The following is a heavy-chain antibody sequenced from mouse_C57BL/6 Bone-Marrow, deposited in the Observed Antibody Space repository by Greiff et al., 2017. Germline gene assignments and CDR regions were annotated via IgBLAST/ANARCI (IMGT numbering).Heavy chain of an antibody. CDR1: GYTFTSYG. V-gene: IGHV1-81*01. CDR3: AEDSLAY. Sequence: VQLQQSGAELARPGASVKLSCKASGYTFTSYGISWVKQRPGQGLEWIGEIYPRSGNTYYNEKFKGKATLTADKSSSTAYMELRSLPSEDSAVYCWAEDSLAYWGQGTLVTVSA. CDR2: IYPRSGNT. J-gene: IGHJ3*01.